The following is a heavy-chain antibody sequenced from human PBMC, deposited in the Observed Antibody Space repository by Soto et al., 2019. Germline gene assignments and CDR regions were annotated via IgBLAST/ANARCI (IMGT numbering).Heavy chain of an antibody. D-gene: IGHD3-9*01. CDR2: IYYSGST. V-gene: IGHV4-39*01. CDR1: GGSISSSSYY. Sequence: QLQLQESGPGLVKPSETLSLTCTVSGGSISSSSYYWGWIRQPPGKGLEWIGSIYYSGSTYYNPSLKSRVTISVDTSKNQFSLKLSSVTAADTAVYYCARWRGSSPRTHYDILTGYPSHFDYWGQGTLVTVSS. J-gene: IGHJ4*02. CDR3: ARWRGSSPRTHYDILTGYPSHFDY.